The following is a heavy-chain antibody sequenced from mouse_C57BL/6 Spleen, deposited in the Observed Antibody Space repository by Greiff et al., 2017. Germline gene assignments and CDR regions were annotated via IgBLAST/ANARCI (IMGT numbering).Heavy chain of an antibody. CDR1: GYTFTSYW. CDR2: IHPNSGST. CDR3: ARFGTSLPDY. J-gene: IGHJ2*01. Sequence: QVQLQQPGAELVKPGASVKLSCKASGYTFTSYWMHWVKQRPGQGLEWIGMIHPNSGSTNYNEKFKSKATLTVDTSSSTAYQHLSSLTSEDSAVYYAARFGTSLPDYWGQGTTLTVSS. V-gene: IGHV1-64*01.